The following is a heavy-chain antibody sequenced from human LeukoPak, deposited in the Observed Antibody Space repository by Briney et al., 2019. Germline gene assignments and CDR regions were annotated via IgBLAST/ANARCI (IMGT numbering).Heavy chain of an antibody. CDR2: ISAYNGNT. V-gene: IGHV1-18*01. CDR3: ARELGYKGSSGWLNDY. J-gene: IGHJ4*02. CDR1: GYTFTSYG. D-gene: IGHD6-19*01. Sequence: GASVKVSCKASGYTFTSYGISWVRQAPGQGLEWMGWISAYNGNTNYAQKLQGRVTMTTDTSTSTAYMELRSLRSDDTAVYYCARELGYKGSSGWLNDYWGQGTLVTVSS.